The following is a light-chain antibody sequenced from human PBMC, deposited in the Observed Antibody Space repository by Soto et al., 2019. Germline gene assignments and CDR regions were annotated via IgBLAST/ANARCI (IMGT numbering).Light chain of an antibody. CDR3: QQYGSTPLT. Sequence: EIVFTQSPGTLSLSPGERATLSDSASQSVRNNYLVWYQQRPGQPPRFLMCDVSTRAAGIADRFSGSGSGTDFTLTISRLEPEVFAVYYCQQYGSTPLTFGGGTKVDIK. J-gene: IGKJ4*01. V-gene: IGKV3-20*01. CDR1: QSVRNNY. CDR2: DVS.